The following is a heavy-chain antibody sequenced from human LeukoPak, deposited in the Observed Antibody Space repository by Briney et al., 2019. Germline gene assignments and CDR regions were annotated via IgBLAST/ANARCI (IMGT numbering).Heavy chain of an antibody. CDR2: INPNSGGT. J-gene: IGHJ4*03. CDR1: GYTFTGYY. Sequence: ASVKVSCKASGYTFTGYYMHWVRQAPGQGLEWMGWINPNSGGTNYAQKFQGRVTMTRDTSISTAYMELSRLRSDDTAVYYCARAGVYYDSSGSLGFWGQGTMVTVSS. CDR3: ARAGVYYDSSGSLGF. D-gene: IGHD3-22*01. V-gene: IGHV1-2*02.